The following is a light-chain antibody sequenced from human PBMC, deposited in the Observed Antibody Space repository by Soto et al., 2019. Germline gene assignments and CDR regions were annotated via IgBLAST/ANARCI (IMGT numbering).Light chain of an antibody. CDR3: QQYNNWKT. Sequence: EIVMTQSPATLSVSPGERATLSCRASQSVNSNLAWYQQKLGQAPRLLIYGASTRATGIPARFSGSGSGTEFTLTISSLQSEDFAAYYCQQYNNWKTFGQGTRLEIK. CDR1: QSVNSN. CDR2: GAS. J-gene: IGKJ5*01. V-gene: IGKV3-15*01.